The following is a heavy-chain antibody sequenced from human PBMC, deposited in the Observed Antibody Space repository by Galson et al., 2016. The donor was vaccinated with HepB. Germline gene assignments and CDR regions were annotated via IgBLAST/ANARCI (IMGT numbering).Heavy chain of an antibody. J-gene: IGHJ3*01. CDR3: ARWRLWFEELFYAFDL. CDR1: GDSVSSGSDY. V-gene: IGHV4-61*01. CDR2: IHYSETT. D-gene: IGHD3-10*01. Sequence: SETLSLTCTVSGDSVSSGSDYWSWIRQPPGRGLGWIGYIHYSETTNYNPSLKSRVTISVDTSKNEFSLKLSSVTAADTAVYYCARWRLWFEELFYAFDLWCRGTMLTVSS.